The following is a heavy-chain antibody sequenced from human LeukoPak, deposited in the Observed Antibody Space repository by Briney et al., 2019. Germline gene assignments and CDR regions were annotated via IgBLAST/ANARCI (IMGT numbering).Heavy chain of an antibody. J-gene: IGHJ4*02. Sequence: GGSLRLSCAASGFTFSTYGMHWVCQAPGKGLEWVAVISNDGTIKYYADSVKGRFTVSRDNSKNTVYLQMNSLRVEDTAVYYCVREWSGYSFDYGGQGALVAVSS. D-gene: IGHD5-18*01. CDR3: VREWSGYSFDY. CDR2: ISNDGTIK. CDR1: GFTFSTYG. V-gene: IGHV3-30*03.